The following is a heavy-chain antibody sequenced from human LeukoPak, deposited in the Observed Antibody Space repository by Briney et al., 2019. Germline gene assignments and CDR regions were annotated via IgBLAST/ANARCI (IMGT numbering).Heavy chain of an antibody. CDR2: ISGGGGER. J-gene: IGHJ4*02. V-gene: IGHV3-48*03. CDR3: ARWGHSDYNSFPTKFDY. D-gene: IGHD4-11*01. Sequence: GGSLRLSCAASGFTFNSIQMTWVRQAPGKGLEWLSYISGGGGERFYADSVKGRFTISRDNAKNSLYLQMNSLRAEDTAVYFCARWGHSDYNSFPTKFDYWGRGTRVTVSS. CDR1: GFTFNSIQ.